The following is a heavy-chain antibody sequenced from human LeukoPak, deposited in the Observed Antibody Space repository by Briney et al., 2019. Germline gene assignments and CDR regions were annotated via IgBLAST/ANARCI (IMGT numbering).Heavy chain of an antibody. V-gene: IGHV1-2*02. Sequence: ASVKPSCTASGYAFTNYYIYWLRKAPGPGLECLGWINPNNVDTKSAQTFHGRVNLTGDTSIPTAFLPLTGLTFDPQTLYPFTRFPLGTWGYYFDLWGRGTLVTVSS. D-gene: IGHD7-27*01. CDR3: TRFPLGTWGYYFDL. CDR2: INPNNVDT. CDR1: GYAFTNYY. J-gene: IGHJ2*01.